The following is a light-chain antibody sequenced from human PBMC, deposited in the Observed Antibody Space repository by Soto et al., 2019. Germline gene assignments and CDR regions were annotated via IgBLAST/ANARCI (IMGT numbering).Light chain of an antibody. CDR3: QKRSNWPPLFT. CDR1: QSVSSY. J-gene: IGKJ3*01. V-gene: IGKV3-11*01. CDR2: DAS. Sequence: EIVLTQSPATLSLSPGERATLSCRASQSVSSYLAWYQQKPGQAPRLLIYDASNRATGIPARFSGSGSGTDFTLTISSLEPEDFVVYYCQKRSNWPPLFTFGPGTKVDIK.